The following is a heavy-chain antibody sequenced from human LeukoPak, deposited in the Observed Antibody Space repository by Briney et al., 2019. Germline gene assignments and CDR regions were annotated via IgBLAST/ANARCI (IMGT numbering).Heavy chain of an antibody. CDR3: ARVRPYCSSTSCYLAYFDY. D-gene: IGHD2-2*01. Sequence: SETLSLTCAVYGGSFSGYYWSWIRQPPGKGLEWIGEINHSGSPNYNPSLKSRVTISVDTSKNQFSLKLSSVTAADTAVYYCARVRPYCSSTSCYLAYFDYWGQGTLVTVSS. CDR1: GGSFSGYY. J-gene: IGHJ4*02. CDR2: INHSGSP. V-gene: IGHV4-34*01.